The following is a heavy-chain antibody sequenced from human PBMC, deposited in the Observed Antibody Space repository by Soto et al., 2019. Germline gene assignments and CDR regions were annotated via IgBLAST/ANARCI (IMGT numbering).Heavy chain of an antibody. Sequence: YGVHRILKVPGKGLEWLAIIWNDGSNEYYADSVKGRFTISRDNSKNTVYLQVTNLRAEDTAVYFCARDQTDSGGYSASWGQGTLVTVS. CDR2: IWNDGSNE. D-gene: IGHD2-15*01. V-gene: IGHV3-33*01. CDR3: ARDQTDSGGYSAS. J-gene: IGHJ4*02. CDR1: YG.